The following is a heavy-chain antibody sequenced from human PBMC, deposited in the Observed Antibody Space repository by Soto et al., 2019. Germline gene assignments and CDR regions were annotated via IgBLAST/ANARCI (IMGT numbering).Heavy chain of an antibody. CDR3: ARWSEPTHRYYYGMDV. V-gene: IGHV1-69*06. CDR1: GGTFSSFG. J-gene: IGHJ6*02. CDR2: IIPVFGRP. Sequence: SVKVSCKASGGTFSSFGISWVRQAPGQGLEWMGGIIPVFGRPNYAQRFQGRVTITADKSTSTAYMELSSLRSGDTAVYYCARWSEPTHRYYYGMDVWGQGTTVTVS. D-gene: IGHD1-26*01.